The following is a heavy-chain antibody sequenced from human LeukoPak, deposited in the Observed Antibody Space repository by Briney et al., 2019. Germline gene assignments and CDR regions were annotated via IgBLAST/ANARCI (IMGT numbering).Heavy chain of an antibody. CDR1: GFTFSDYI. CDR2: ISSSSSYI. D-gene: IGHD1-26*01. V-gene: IGHV3-21*01. CDR3: ARDPRGGGRYYANYYYYYMDV. J-gene: IGHJ6*03. Sequence: GGSLRLSCAASGFTFSDYIMNWVRQAPGKGLEWVSSISSSSSYIYYADSMKGRFTISRDNAKNSLYLQMNSLRAEDTAVYYCARDPRGGGRYYANYYYYYMDVWGKGTTVTVSS.